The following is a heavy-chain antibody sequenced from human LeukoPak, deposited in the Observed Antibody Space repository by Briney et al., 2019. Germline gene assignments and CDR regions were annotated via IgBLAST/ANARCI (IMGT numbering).Heavy chain of an antibody. CDR2: ISAYNGNT. D-gene: IGHD3-22*01. CDR1: GYTFPTYG. J-gene: IGHJ4*02. Sequence: ASVKVSCKASGYTFPTYGISWVRQAPGQGLEWMGWISAYNGNTNYAQKLQGRVTMTTDTSTSTAYMELRSLRSDDTAVYYCARDSLSYYDSSGYLDYWGQGTLVTVSS. CDR3: ARDSLSYYDSSGYLDY. V-gene: IGHV1-18*04.